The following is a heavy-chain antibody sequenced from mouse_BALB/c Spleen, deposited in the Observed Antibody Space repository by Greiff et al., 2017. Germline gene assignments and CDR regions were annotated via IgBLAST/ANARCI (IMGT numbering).Heavy chain of an antibody. CDR1: GYSITSDYA. V-gene: IGHV3-2*02. D-gene: IGHD4-1*02. CDR3: AFNWDWFAY. CDR2: ISYSGST. Sequence: EVQLQQSGPGLVKPSQSLSLTCTVTGYSITSDYAWYWIRQSPGNKLEWMGYISYSGSTRYNPSLKSRISITRDTSKNQFFLQLNSVTTEDTATYYCAFNWDWFAYWGQGTLVTVSA. J-gene: IGHJ3*01.